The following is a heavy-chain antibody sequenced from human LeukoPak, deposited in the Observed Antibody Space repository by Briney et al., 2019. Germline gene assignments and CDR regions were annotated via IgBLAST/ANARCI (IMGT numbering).Heavy chain of an antibody. CDR2: IRKKGYGETT. D-gene: IGHD4-17*01. Sequence: PGGPLRLSCIASGFTFGDDAWSWFRQAPGKGLEVRAFIRKKGYGETTDYAASVRGRFTVSRDDAKSVAYLQMNSLKTEDIALYSRGLHDYGASNYYFDQWGRGTLVIVSS. V-gene: IGHV3-49*03. J-gene: IGHJ4*02. CDR3: GLHDYGASNYYFDQ. CDR1: GFTFGDDA.